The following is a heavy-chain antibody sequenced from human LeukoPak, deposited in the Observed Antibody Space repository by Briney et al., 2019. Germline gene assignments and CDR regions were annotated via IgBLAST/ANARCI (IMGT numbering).Heavy chain of an antibody. J-gene: IGHJ4*02. Sequence: PGGSLRLSCAASGLTFSNYAMAWVRQTPGKGLEWVSTITGSDGNTFYADSAKGRFTISRDNSKNTLYLLMDSLRAEDTAIYYCAKVPKTSSNYYFDFWGQGTLVTVSP. CDR1: GLTFSNYA. CDR2: ITGSDGNT. CDR3: AKVPKTSSNYYFDF. V-gene: IGHV3-23*01. D-gene: IGHD5-24*01.